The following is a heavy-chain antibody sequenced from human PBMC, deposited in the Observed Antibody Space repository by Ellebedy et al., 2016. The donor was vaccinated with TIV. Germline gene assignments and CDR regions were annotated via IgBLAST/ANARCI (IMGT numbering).Heavy chain of an antibody. Sequence: GESLKISXAASGFTFSSYGMHWVRQAPGKGLEWVAVISYDGSNKYYADSVKGRFTISRDNSKNTLYLQMNSLRAEDTAVYYCAKDQGYGDAFDIWGQGTMVTVSS. CDR3: AKDQGYGDAFDI. J-gene: IGHJ3*02. CDR2: ISYDGSNK. D-gene: IGHD5-12*01. V-gene: IGHV3-30*18. CDR1: GFTFSSYG.